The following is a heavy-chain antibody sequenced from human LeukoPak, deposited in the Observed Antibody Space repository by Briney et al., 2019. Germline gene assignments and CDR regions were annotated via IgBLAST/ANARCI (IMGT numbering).Heavy chain of an antibody. J-gene: IGHJ6*03. CDR1: GFTFSTYW. CDR3: ARGGFPVHYYYMDV. V-gene: IGHV3-7*01. D-gene: IGHD5-12*01. CDR2: IKQDESEK. Sequence: AGGSLRLSCAASGFTFSTYWMSWVRQAPGKGLEWVANIKQDESEKYYVDSVKGRFTISRDNAKNSLYLQMNSLRAEDTAVYYCARGGFPVHYYYMDVWGKGTTVTISS.